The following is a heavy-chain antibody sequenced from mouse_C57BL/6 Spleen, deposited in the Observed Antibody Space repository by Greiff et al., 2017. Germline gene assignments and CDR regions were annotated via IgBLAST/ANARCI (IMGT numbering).Heavy chain of an antibody. CDR3: TRKAYSNYAMDY. V-gene: IGHV1-15*01. D-gene: IGHD2-5*01. J-gene: IGHJ4*01. CDR1: GYTFTDYE. Sequence: VQLQQSGAELVRPGASVTLSCKASGYTFTDYEMHWVKQTPVHGLEWIGAIDPETGGTAYNQKFKGKDILTADTSSSTAYMELRSLTSEDSAVYYCTRKAYSNYAMDYWGQGTSVTVSS. CDR2: IDPETGGT.